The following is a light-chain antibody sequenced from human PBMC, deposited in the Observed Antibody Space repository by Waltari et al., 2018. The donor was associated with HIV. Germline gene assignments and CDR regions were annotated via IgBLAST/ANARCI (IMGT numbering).Light chain of an antibody. Sequence: QSALTQPPSASGSPAQSVSISCTGTNSDVGAYAFVSWYQQHPGKAPKLIIYEVNKRPSGVPDRFSGSKSGNTASLIVSGLQAEDEGDYFCTSYAGNSNFVVFGGGTKLTVL. J-gene: IGLJ2*01. CDR1: NSDVGAYAF. CDR3: TSYAGNSNFVV. CDR2: EVN. V-gene: IGLV2-8*01.